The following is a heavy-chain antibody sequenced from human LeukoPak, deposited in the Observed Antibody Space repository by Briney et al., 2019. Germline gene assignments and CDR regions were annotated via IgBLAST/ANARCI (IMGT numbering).Heavy chain of an antibody. CDR1: GFTFSSYV. Sequence: GGSLRLSCAASGFTFSSYVMHWVRQAPGKGLGWVAIISYDGSNEYYADSVKGRCTICRDNSKNTLYLQTNSLSAADTGVYYCARDQGTPYLSSFDYWGQGTVVTVSS. J-gene: IGHJ4*02. CDR2: ISYDGSNE. CDR3: ARDQGTPYLSSFDY. D-gene: IGHD2-2*01. V-gene: IGHV3-30*04.